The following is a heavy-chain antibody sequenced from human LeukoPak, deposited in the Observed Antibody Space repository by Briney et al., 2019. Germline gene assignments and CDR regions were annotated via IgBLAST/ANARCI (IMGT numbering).Heavy chain of an antibody. J-gene: IGHJ4*02. CDR1: GGSISNYY. Sequence: PSETLSLTCTVSGGSISNYYWSWIRQPPGKELEWIGYIYYSGSTNYNPSLKSRVTISVDTSKNQFSLKLSSVTAADTAVYYCARDRGTYYYFDYWAREPWSPSPQ. V-gene: IGHV4-59*01. CDR2: IYYSGST. CDR3: ARDRGTYYYFDY. D-gene: IGHD3-10*01.